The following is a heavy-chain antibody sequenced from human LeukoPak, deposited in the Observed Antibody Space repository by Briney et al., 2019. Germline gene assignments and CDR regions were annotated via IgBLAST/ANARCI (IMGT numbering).Heavy chain of an antibody. CDR2: IYHSGST. CDR3: ARAIESYYYDSSGYYSGYYFDY. V-gene: IGHV4-38-2*02. D-gene: IGHD3-22*01. CDR1: GYSISSGYY. Sequence: NASETLSLTCTVSGYSISSGYYWGWIRQPPGKGLEWIGSIYHSGSTYYNPSLKSRVTISVDTSKSQFSLKLSSVTAADTAVYYCARAIESYYYDSSGYYSGYYFDYWGQGTLVTVSS. J-gene: IGHJ4*02.